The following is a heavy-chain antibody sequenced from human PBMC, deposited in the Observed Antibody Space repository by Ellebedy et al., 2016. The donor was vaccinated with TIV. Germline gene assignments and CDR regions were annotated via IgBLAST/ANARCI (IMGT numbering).Heavy chain of an antibody. Sequence: MPSETLSLTCTVSGGSISSGDHYWSWIRQPPGKGLEWIGYIYYSGSTYHNPSLKSRVTISVDTSKNQFSLQLSSVTAADTAVYFCARHCSSTSCYRRIDNWFVPWGQGTLVTVSS. CDR2: IYYSGST. CDR1: GGSISSGDHY. J-gene: IGHJ5*02. V-gene: IGHV4-30-4*01. CDR3: ARHCSSTSCYRRIDNWFVP. D-gene: IGHD2-2*02.